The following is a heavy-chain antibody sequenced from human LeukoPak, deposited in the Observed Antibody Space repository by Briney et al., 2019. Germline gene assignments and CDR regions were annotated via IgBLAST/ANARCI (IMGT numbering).Heavy chain of an antibody. V-gene: IGHV3-53*01. CDR3: AKDSAFLNGYNYY. CDR1: GFTVSSNS. CDR2: IYSGGNT. Sequence: GGSLRLSCTVSGFTVSSNSMSWVRQAPGKGLEWVSFIYSGGNTHYADSVKGRFTISRDNSKNTLYLQMNSLRAEDTAVYYCAKDSAFLNGYNYYWGQGTLVTVSS. J-gene: IGHJ4*02. D-gene: IGHD5-24*01.